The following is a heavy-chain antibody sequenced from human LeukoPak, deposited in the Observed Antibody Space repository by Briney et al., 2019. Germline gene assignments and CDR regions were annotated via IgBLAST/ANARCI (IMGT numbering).Heavy chain of an antibody. CDR2: IYYSGST. V-gene: IGHV4-39*01. CDR3: ARGRKFGWSGEPSLDY. J-gene: IGHJ4*02. D-gene: IGHD3-10*01. Sequence: SETLSLTCTVSGGSISSSSYYWGWIRQPPGKGLEWIGSIYYSGSTYYNPSLKSRVTISVDTSKNQFSLKLSSVTAADTAVYYCARGRKFGWSGEPSLDYWGQGTLVTVSS. CDR1: GGSISSSSYY.